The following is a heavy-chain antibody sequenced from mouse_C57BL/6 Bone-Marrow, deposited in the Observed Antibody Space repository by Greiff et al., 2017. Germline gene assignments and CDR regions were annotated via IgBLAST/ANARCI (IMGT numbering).Heavy chain of an antibody. J-gene: IGHJ4*01. D-gene: IGHD1-1*01. CDR1: GFTFTDYY. CDR2: IRNKANGYTT. V-gene: IGHV7-3*01. Sequence: DVQLVESGGGLVQPGGSLSLSCAASGFTFTDYYMSWVRQPPGKALEWLGFIRNKANGYTTEYSASVKGRFTISRDNSQSILYLQMNALRAEDSATYYCARESLLGYAMDYWGKGTSVTVSS. CDR3: ARESLLGYAMDY.